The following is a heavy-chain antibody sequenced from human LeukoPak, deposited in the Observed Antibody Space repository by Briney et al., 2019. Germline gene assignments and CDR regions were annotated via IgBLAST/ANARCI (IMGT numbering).Heavy chain of an antibody. CDR2: ISGSSGTI. CDR1: GFTFSSYS. Sequence: GGSLRLSCAASGFTFSSYSMSWVRQAPGKGLEWVSYISGSSGTISYADSVKGRFTISRDNARNSLFLQMTSLRAEDTAVYFCARPSMVQGTNIAAFDSWGQGTLVTVSS. V-gene: IGHV3-48*01. J-gene: IGHJ4*02. D-gene: IGHD3-10*01. CDR3: ARPSMVQGTNIAAFDS.